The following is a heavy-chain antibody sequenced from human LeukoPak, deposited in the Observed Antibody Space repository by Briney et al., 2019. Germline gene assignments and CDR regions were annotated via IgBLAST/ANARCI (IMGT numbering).Heavy chain of an antibody. D-gene: IGHD5/OR15-5a*01. CDR3: AKDVYIRGYKWFDP. V-gene: IGHV3-23*01. Sequence: GASLRLSCAASGFTFSSYAMSWVRQAPGKGLEWVSAISGSGGSTYYADSVKGRFTISRDNSKNTLYLQMNSLRAEDTAVYYCAKDVYIRGYKWFDPWGQGTLVTVSS. CDR1: GFTFSSYA. J-gene: IGHJ5*02. CDR2: ISGSGGST.